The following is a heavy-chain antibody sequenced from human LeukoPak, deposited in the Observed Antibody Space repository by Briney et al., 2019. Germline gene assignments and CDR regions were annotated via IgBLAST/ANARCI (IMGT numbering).Heavy chain of an antibody. V-gene: IGHV1-18*03. CDR1: GYTFTNYG. CDR2: ISCYNGDT. Sequence: ASVKVSCKASGYTFTNYGLSWVRQAPGQGLEWMGWISCYNGDTNYAQKLQGRVTLSTDTPTTTVYMELRSLRSDDMAVYYCARDPSNTSGWKTWFDTWGQGTPVTVSS. CDR3: ARDPSNTSGWKTWFDT. J-gene: IGHJ5*02. D-gene: IGHD6-19*01.